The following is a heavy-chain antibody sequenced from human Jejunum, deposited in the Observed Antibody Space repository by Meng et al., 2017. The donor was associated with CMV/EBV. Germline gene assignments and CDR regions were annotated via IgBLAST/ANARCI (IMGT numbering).Heavy chain of an antibody. J-gene: IGHJ4*02. V-gene: IGHV3-72*01. CDR3: VRARPDSSGHYYFDY. CDR1: TSSDHY. D-gene: IGHD3-22*01. Sequence: TSSDHYMDWVGQAPGKGLEWVGRTRNKAKGYTTEYAASVKGRFSISRDDSKNSLYLQMNSLKIEDTAVYSCVRARPDSSGHYYFDYWGQGTLVTVSS. CDR2: TRNKAKGYTT.